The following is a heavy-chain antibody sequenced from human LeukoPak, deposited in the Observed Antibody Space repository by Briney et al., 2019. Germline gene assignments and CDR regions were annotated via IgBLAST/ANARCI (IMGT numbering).Heavy chain of an antibody. CDR3: ARGNPGSGSYYYGMDV. D-gene: IGHD3-10*01. CDR1: GYTFTSYY. CDR2: INPSGGST. J-gene: IGHJ6*02. V-gene: IGHV1-46*01. Sequence: ASVKVSCKASGYTFTSYYMHWVRQAPGQGLEWMGIINPSGGSTSYAQKFQGRVTMTRDTSTSTVYMELSSLRSEDTAVYYCARGNPGSGSYYYGMDVWGQGTTVTVSS.